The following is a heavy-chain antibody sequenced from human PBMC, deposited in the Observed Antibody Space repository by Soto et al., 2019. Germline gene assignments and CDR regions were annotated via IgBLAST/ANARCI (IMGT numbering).Heavy chain of an antibody. J-gene: IGHJ3*02. CDR3: ARPGYGEAFDI. Sequence: QLQLQESGPGLVKPSETLSLTCTVSGGSISSSSYYWGWIRQPPGKGLEWIGGIYYSGSTYYNPSPKSXXTXSXXTSTNQFSLKLSSVTAADTAVYYCARPGYGEAFDIWGQGTMVTVSS. CDR1: GGSISSSSYY. D-gene: IGHD5-12*01. V-gene: IGHV4-39*01. CDR2: IYYSGST.